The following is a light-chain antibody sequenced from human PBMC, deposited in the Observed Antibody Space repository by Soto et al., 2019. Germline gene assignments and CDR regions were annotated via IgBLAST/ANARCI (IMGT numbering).Light chain of an antibody. CDR2: DAS. V-gene: IGKV3-11*01. CDR3: QQRGNSLT. Sequence: EIVLTQSPATLSLSPGERATLSCRASQSVSSYLAWYQQKPGQAPRLLIYDASNRATGIPSRFSGSGSGTDFSLTISSLEPEDFAVYYCQQRGNSLTFGGGTKVEI. CDR1: QSVSSY. J-gene: IGKJ4*01.